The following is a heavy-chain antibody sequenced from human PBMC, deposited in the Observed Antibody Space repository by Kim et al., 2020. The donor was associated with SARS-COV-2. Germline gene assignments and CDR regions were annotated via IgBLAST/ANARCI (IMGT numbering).Heavy chain of an antibody. D-gene: IGHD6-25*01. J-gene: IGHJ6*02. CDR3: ARDQGSGWHYYGRDV. Sequence: SETLSLTCTVSGGSISSYYWSWIRQPPGKGLEWIGYIYYSGSTNYNPSLKSRVTISVDTSKNQFSLKLSSVTAADTAVYYCARDQGSGWHYYGRDVWGQGTTVTVSS. CDR1: GGSISSYY. CDR2: IYYSGST. V-gene: IGHV4-59*13.